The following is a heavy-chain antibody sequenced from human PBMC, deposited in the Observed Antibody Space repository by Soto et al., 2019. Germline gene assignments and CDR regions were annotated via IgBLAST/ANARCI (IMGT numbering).Heavy chain of an antibody. V-gene: IGHV3-23*01. J-gene: IGHJ5*02. CDR3: VKNSGWFNT. CDR1: GFTFGTTD. CDR2: IDGSGGIT. D-gene: IGHD3-10*01. Sequence: QLLQSGGCLVQPGRSLTLSCAASGFTFGTTDMSWVRQAPGEGLEWVSTIDGSGGITYYADSVKGRFTISRDNSRNTVYLQMNSLRGDDTALYYCVKNSGWFNTWGQGALVTVSS.